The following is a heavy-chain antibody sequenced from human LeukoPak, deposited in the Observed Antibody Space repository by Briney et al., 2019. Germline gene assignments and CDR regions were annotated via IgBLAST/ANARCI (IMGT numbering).Heavy chain of an antibody. CDR2: IIPIFGTA. V-gene: IGHV1-69*13. D-gene: IGHD5-24*01. J-gene: IGHJ4*02. CDR1: GGTFSSYA. Sequence: SVKVSCKASGGTFSSYAISWVRQAPGQGLEWMGGIIPIFGTANYAQKFQGRVTITADESTSTAYMELSSLRSEDTAVYYCARDRSKFVMATFDYWGQGTLVTVSS. CDR3: ARDRSKFVMATFDY.